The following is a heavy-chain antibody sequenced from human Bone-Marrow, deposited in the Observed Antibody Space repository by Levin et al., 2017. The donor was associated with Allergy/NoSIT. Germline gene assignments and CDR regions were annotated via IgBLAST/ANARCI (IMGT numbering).Heavy chain of an antibody. D-gene: IGHD5-24*01. CDR2: IYYSGFT. J-gene: IGHJ4*02. CDR1: GDSITRYY. V-gene: IGHV4-59*08. Sequence: SETLSLTCTVSGDSITRYYWSWIRQAPGKRLEWIGYIYYSGFTNYNPSLKSRVTISVDTSKNQFSLKLSSVTAADTAVYYCARRDGYNYFDYWGQGILVTVSS. CDR3: ARRDGYNYFDY.